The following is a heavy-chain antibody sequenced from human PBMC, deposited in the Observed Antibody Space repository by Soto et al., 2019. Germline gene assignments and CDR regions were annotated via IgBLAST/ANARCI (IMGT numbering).Heavy chain of an antibody. CDR1: GGSFSGYY. V-gene: IGHV4-34*01. CDR2: INHSGST. D-gene: IGHD2-15*01. Sequence: QVQLQQWGAGLLKPSETLSLTCAVYGGSFSGYYWSWIRQPPGKGLEWIGEINHSGSTNYNPSLKSXXPXSXXTSKNQFSLKLSSVTAADTAVYYCARVGRTPSFDYWGQGTLVPVSS. J-gene: IGHJ4*02. CDR3: ARVGRTPSFDY.